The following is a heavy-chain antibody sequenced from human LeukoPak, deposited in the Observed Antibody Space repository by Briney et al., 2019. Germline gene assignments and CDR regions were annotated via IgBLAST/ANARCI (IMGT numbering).Heavy chain of an antibody. CDR2: IWYDGSNK. CDR3: ARDRISRTDY. J-gene: IGHJ4*02. D-gene: IGHD3-3*02. Sequence: GRSTRLSCAAYGFTFSSNGMHWVRQAQGKGLEWVAVIWYDGSNKYYADSVKGRFTISRDNSKNTLYLQMNSLRAEDTAVYYYARDRISRTDYWGQGTLVTVSS. V-gene: IGHV3-33*01. CDR1: GFTFSSNG.